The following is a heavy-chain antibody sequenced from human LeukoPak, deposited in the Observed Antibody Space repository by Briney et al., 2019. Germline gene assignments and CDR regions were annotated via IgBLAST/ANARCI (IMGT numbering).Heavy chain of an antibody. D-gene: IGHD3-10*01. CDR2: ISAYNGNT. Sequence: GASVKVSCKASGYTFTSYGISWVRQAPGQGLECMGWISAYNGNTNYAQKLQGRVTMTTDTSTSTAYMELRSLRSDDTAVYYCARVSVLLWFGELPLFDYWGQGTLVTVSS. CDR1: GYTFTSYG. V-gene: IGHV1-18*01. CDR3: ARVSVLLWFGELPLFDY. J-gene: IGHJ4*02.